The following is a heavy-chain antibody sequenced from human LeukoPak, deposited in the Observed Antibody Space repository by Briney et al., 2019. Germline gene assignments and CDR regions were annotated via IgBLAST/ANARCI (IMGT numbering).Heavy chain of an antibody. CDR1: GGTFSSYA. D-gene: IGHD2-8*02. Sequence: ASVKVSCKASGGTFSSYAISWVRQAPGQGLEWMGIINPSGGSTSYAQKFQGRVTMTRDTSTSTVYMELSSLRSEDTAVYYCARDTAGGIDYWGQGTLVTVSS. J-gene: IGHJ4*02. V-gene: IGHV1-46*01. CDR3: ARDTAGGIDY. CDR2: INPSGGST.